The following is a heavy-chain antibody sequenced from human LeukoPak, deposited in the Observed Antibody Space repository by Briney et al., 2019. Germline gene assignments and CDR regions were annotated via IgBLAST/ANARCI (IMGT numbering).Heavy chain of an antibody. Sequence: ASVKVSCKASGYTFTGYYIHWVRQAPGQGLEWMGWINPNSGGTNYAQKFQGRVTMTRDTSISTAYMEVSRPRSDDTAVYYCARGQYSSGLGLLDYWGQGALVTVSS. D-gene: IGHD6-19*01. V-gene: IGHV1-2*02. CDR3: ARGQYSSGLGLLDY. J-gene: IGHJ4*02. CDR2: INPNSGGT. CDR1: GYTFTGYY.